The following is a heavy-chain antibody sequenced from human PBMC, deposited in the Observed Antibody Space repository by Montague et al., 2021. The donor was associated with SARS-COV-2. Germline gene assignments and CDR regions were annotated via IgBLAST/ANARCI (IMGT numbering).Heavy chain of an antibody. CDR2: IYYGGGT. J-gene: IGHJ4*02. Sequence: SETLSLTCTVSGYSISGYYWTWIRQPPGKGLEWIGYIYYGGGTNYNPPPQSRVTMTVDPTKSHFSSPMTSVTAADTAVYFCATHRQHHDYWGQGILVTVSS. V-gene: IGHV4-59*08. CDR1: GYSISGYY. CDR3: ATHRQHHDY. D-gene: IGHD6-13*01.